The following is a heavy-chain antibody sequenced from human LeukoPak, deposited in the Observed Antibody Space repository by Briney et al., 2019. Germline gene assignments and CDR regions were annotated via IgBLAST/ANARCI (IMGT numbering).Heavy chain of an antibody. CDR3: AKGDGDPMGATTHLDY. CDR2: ISASGGTP. Sequence: GGSLRLSCAASGFIFSSCAMSWVRQAPGKGLEWVSTISASGGTPYLADSVKGRFTISRDNSKNTLYLQMNSLRAADTAVYYCAKGDGDPMGATTHLDYWSQGILVTVSS. D-gene: IGHD1-26*01. CDR1: GFIFSSCA. V-gene: IGHV3-23*01. J-gene: IGHJ4*02.